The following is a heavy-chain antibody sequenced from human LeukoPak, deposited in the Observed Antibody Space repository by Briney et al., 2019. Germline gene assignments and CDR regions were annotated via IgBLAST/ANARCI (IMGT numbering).Heavy chain of an antibody. CDR3: ARDLGHSHGYGSDY. D-gene: IGHD5-18*01. CDR1: GFTFSTYA. CDR2: ISSSSSYI. J-gene: IGHJ4*02. V-gene: IGHV3-21*01. Sequence: PGGSLRLSCAASGFTFSTYAMSWVRQAPGKGLEWVSSISSSSSYIYYADSVKGRFTISRDNAKNSLYLQMNSLRAEDTAVYYCARDLGHSHGYGSDYWGQGTLVTVSS.